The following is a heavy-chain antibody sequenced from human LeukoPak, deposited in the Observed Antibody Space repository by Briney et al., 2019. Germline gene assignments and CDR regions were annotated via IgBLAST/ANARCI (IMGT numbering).Heavy chain of an antibody. V-gene: IGHV3-13*01. CDR1: GFTFSSYD. CDR2: IGTAGDT. D-gene: IGHD3-10*01. CDR3: ARGAWFGELSMSFDP. Sequence: GGSLRLSCAASGFTFSSYDMHWVRQATGKGLEWVSAIGTAGDTYYPGSVKGRFTISRENAKNSLYLQMNSLRAGDTAVYYCARGAWFGELSMSFDPWGQGTLVIVSS. J-gene: IGHJ5*02.